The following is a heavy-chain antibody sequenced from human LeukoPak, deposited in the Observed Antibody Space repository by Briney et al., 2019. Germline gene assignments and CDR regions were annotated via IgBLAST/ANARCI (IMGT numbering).Heavy chain of an antibody. Sequence: GGSLRLSCAASGFTFRSYEMSWVRQAPGKGLEWIAYIRSSGSNMYYADSVRGRFSISRDNAKDSLYLQMNSLRAEDTAIYYCARDGLSGDQAFDAFDIWGQRTMVTVSS. CDR1: GFTFRSYE. V-gene: IGHV3-48*03. CDR3: ARDGLSGDQAFDAFDI. CDR2: IRSSGSNM. D-gene: IGHD1-26*01. J-gene: IGHJ3*02.